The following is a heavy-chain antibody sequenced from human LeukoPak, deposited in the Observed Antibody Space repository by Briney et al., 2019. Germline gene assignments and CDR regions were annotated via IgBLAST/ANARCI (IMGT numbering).Heavy chain of an antibody. Sequence: SETLSLTCTVSGGSISSYYWSWIRQPPGKGLEWIGYIYYSGSTNYNPSLKSRVTISVDTSKNQFSLKLSSVTAADTAVYYCARRRPAPYYYDSSGYYYGYWYFDLWGRGTLVTVSS. J-gene: IGHJ2*01. D-gene: IGHD3-22*01. V-gene: IGHV4-59*01. CDR2: IYYSGST. CDR3: ARRRPAPYYYDSSGYYYGYWYFDL. CDR1: GGSISSYY.